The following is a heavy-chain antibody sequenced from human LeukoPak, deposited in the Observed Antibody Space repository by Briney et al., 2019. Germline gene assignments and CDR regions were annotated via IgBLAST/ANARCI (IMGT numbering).Heavy chain of an antibody. V-gene: IGHV3-9*01. Sequence: PGGSLRLSCAASGFTFDDYAMHWVRQAPGKGLEWVSGISWNSGSIGYADSVKGRFTISRDNAKNSLYLQMNSLRAEDTALYYCAKEGCSGGSCFTNWFDPWGQGTLVTVSS. CDR2: ISWNSGSI. CDR3: AKEGCSGGSCFTNWFDP. D-gene: IGHD2-15*01. CDR1: GFTFDDYA. J-gene: IGHJ5*02.